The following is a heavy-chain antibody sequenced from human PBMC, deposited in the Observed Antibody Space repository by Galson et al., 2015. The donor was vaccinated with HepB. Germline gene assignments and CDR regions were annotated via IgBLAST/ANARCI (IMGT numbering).Heavy chain of an antibody. D-gene: IGHD5-12*01. CDR1: GFTVSSNY. J-gene: IGHJ3*02. CDR2: IYSGGST. Sequence: SLRLSCAASGFTVSSNYMSWVRQAPGKGLGWVSVIYSGGSTYYADSVKGRFTISRDNSKNTLYLQMNSLRAEDTAVYYCARYSGYDYDAFDIWGQGTMVTVSS. V-gene: IGHV3-66*01. CDR3: ARYSGYDYDAFDI.